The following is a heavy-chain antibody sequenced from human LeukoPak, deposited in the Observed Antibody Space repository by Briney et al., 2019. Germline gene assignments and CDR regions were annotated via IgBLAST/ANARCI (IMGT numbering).Heavy chain of an antibody. CDR1: GFTFSSYE. CDR3: AREGALWFGESRAFDI. J-gene: IGHJ3*02. V-gene: IGHV3-48*03. Sequence: GGSLRLSCAASGFTFSSYEMNWVRQAPGEGLEWVSYISSSGSTIYYADSVKGRFTISRDNAKNSLCLQMNSLRAEDTAVYYCAREGALWFGESRAFDIWGQGTMVTVSS. CDR2: ISSSGSTI. D-gene: IGHD3-10*01.